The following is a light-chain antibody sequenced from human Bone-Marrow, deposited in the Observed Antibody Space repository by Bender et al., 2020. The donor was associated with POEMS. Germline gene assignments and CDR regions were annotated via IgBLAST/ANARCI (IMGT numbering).Light chain of an antibody. J-gene: IGLJ1*01. CDR3: CSYADSYSYV. CDR2: DVR. CDR1: SGDY. Sequence: QSALTQPRSVSGSPGQSVTISCTGSSGDYVSWYQQHPGKAPKLLIYDVRHRPSGVPGRFSGSKSGYTASLAIPGLQAEDEADYYCCSYADSYSYVVGTGTKVTVL. V-gene: IGLV2-11*01.